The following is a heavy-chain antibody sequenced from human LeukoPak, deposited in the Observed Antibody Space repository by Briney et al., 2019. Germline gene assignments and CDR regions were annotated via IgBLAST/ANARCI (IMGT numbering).Heavy chain of an antibody. CDR3: ARGSYDFWSGYAGGHYFDY. CDR2: IYPGDSDT. CDR1: GYSFTSYW. D-gene: IGHD3-3*01. V-gene: IGHV5-51*01. J-gene: IGHJ4*02. Sequence: GESLKISCKGSGYSFTSYWIGWVRQMPGKGLEWMGIIYPGDSDTRYSPSFQGQVTISADKSISTAYLQWSSLKAPDTAMYYCARGSYDFWSGYAGGHYFDYWGQGTLVTVSS.